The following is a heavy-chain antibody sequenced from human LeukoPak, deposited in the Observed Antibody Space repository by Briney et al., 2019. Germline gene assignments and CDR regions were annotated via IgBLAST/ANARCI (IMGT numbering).Heavy chain of an antibody. CDR3: TKGDRNSFDY. D-gene: IGHD1-7*01. CDR1: GFSFGSYV. J-gene: IGHJ4*02. Sequence: PGGSLRLSRTASGFSFGSYVMRWVRQAPGKGLEWVSTINSGGTTYYADSVKGRFTISRDFSKNTLYLQMNSLRAEDTAVYYCTKGDRNSFDYWGQGSLVTVSS. V-gene: IGHV3-23*01. CDR2: INSGGTT.